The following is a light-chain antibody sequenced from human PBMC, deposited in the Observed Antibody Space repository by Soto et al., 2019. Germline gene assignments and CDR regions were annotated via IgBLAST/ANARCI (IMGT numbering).Light chain of an antibody. CDR1: QSISRY. J-gene: IGKJ4*01. V-gene: IGKV1-39*01. CDR2: AAS. Sequence: DIQMTQSPSSLSASVGDRVTITCRASQSISRYLNWYQQKPGKAPKLLIYAASSLQSGVPSRFSGSGSGTDFTLTISSLQPEDFATYYCQQSYSTLALTFGGGTKVDI. CDR3: QQSYSTLALT.